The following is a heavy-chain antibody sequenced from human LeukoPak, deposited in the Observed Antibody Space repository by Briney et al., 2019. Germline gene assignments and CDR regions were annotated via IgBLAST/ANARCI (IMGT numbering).Heavy chain of an antibody. J-gene: IGHJ4*02. CDR2: ISDSGNT. D-gene: IGHD4-17*01. Sequence: SETLCLTCTVSGGSISNRSYYWGWIRQPPGKGLEWIGKISDSGNTYYSPSLRSRVTISLDTSKNQFSLKLSSVTATDTAVYYCARVVGTVTTRIDYWGQGTLVTVSS. CDR3: ARVVGTVTTRIDY. CDR1: GGSISNRSYY. V-gene: IGHV4-39*01.